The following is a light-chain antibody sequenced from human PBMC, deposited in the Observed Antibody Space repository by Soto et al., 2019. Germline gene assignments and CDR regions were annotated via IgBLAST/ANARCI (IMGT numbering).Light chain of an antibody. CDR1: QSVSSN. CDR3: QQYNIWPLT. V-gene: IGKV3-15*01. Sequence: EIVMTQSPATLSVSPGERATLSCRASQSVSSNLAWYQQKPGQAPRLLIYGASTRATGIPARFSGSGSGTEFTLTISSLQSEDFAVYYCQQYNIWPLTFGQGTKVDI. J-gene: IGKJ1*01. CDR2: GAS.